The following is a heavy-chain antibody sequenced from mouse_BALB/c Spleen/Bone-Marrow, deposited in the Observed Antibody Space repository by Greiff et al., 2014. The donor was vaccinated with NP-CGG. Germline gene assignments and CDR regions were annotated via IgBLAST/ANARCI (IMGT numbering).Heavy chain of an antibody. CDR1: GFNIKDTY. J-gene: IGHJ2*01. CDR2: IDPANEHT. V-gene: IGHV14-3*02. D-gene: IGHD4-1*01. Sequence: DVKLQESGAELVKPGASVELSCTASGFNIKDTYIHWVKQRPEQGLEWIGRIDPANEHTKYDPNFQGKATITADTSSNTAYLQLSSLTSEDTAVYYCASLTGTFDYWGQGSTLTVSS. CDR3: ASLTGTFDY.